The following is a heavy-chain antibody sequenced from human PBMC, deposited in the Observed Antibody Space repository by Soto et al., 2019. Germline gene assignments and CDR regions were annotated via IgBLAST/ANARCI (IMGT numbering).Heavy chain of an antibody. CDR3: ARRGYGLYFDY. D-gene: IGHD3-10*01. V-gene: IGHV3-64*01. J-gene: IGHJ4*02. CDR1: GFTFNSYA. Sequence: EVQLVESEGGLVQPGGSLRLSCAASGFTFNSYAMHWVRQAPGKGLEYVSAISGNGGSTYYANSVKGRFTISRDNSKNTLYLQMGSLRAEDMAVYYCARRGYGLYFDYWGQGTLVTVSS. CDR2: ISGNGGST.